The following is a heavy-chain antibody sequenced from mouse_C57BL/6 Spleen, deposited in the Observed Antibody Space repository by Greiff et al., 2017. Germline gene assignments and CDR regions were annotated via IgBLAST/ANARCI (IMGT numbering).Heavy chain of an antibody. D-gene: IGHD1-1*01. V-gene: IGHV5-17*01. CDR2: ISSGSSTI. Sequence: EVKVEESGGGLVKPGGPLKLSCAASGFTFSDYGMHWVRQAPEKGLEWVAYISSGSSTIYYADTVKGRFTISRDNAKNTLFLQMTSLRSEDTAMYYCARRTAVVALDYWGQGTTLTVSA. CDR1: GFTFSDYG. CDR3: ARRTAVVALDY. J-gene: IGHJ2*01.